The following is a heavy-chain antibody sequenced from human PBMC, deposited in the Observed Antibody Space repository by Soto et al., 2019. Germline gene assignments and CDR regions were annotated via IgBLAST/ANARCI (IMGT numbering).Heavy chain of an antibody. CDR3: ARDVDY. V-gene: IGHV3-48*02. Sequence: EVQLVESGGGLVQPGGSLRLSCAASGFTFSHYSMNWVRQAPGKGLEWVSYISSSSDTMNYADSVKGRFTISRDNAKNSLYLHMNSLRDEDTAVYYCARDVDYWGQGTLVTVSS. CDR1: GFTFSHYS. CDR2: ISSSSDTM. J-gene: IGHJ4*02.